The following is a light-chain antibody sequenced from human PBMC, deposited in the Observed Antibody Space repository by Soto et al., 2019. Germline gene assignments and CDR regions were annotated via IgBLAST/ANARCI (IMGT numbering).Light chain of an antibody. J-gene: IGLJ1*01. CDR3: SSYTSSSTYV. V-gene: IGLV2-14*01. Sequence: QSALTQPASVSGSPGQSITISCTGTSSDVGGYNYVSWYQQHPGKAPKLMIYEVSNRPSGVSNRFSGSKSGNTASLTISGLQAEDEADYYCSSYTSSSTYVSGTGTKSPS. CDR2: EVS. CDR1: SSDVGGYNY.